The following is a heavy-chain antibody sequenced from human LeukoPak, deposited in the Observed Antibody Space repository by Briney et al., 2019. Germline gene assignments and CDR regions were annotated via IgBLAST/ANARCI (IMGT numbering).Heavy chain of an antibody. D-gene: IGHD6-13*01. V-gene: IGHV3-30*18. J-gene: IGHJ4*02. CDR1: GFTFSSYG. CDR2: ISYDGSNK. CDR3: AKDFVEYSSSWYYSDY. Sequence: GGSLRLSCAASGFTFSSYGMHWVRQAPGKGLEWVAVISYDGSNKYYADSVKGRFTISRDNSKNTLYLQMNSLRAEDTAVYYCAKDFVEYSSSWYYSDYWGQGTLVTVSS.